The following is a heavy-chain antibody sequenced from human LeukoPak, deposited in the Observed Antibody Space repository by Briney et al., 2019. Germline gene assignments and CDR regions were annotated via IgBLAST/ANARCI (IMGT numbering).Heavy chain of an antibody. CDR3: ARDTRTTDYGGNSGVPDY. CDR2: ISPSGSTI. V-gene: IGHV3-48*02. Sequence: PGGSLRLSCAASGFSFSDYSMNWVRQAPGKGLEWLSYISPSGSTIYYADSVRGRFTISRDNPKNSLYLQMSSLRDGDTAVYYCARDTRTTDYGGNSGVPDYWGQGTLVTVSS. CDR1: GFSFSDYS. J-gene: IGHJ4*02. D-gene: IGHD4-23*01.